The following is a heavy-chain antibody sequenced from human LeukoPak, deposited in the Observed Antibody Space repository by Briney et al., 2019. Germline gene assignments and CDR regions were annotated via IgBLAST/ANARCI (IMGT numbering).Heavy chain of an antibody. CDR1: GYTFTSYD. Sequence: ASVKVSCKASGYTFTSYDINWVRQATGQGLERLGGIIPIFGTANYARKFQGRVTITADESTSTAYMELSSLRSEDTAVYYCARGGAYGDYEYFQHWGQGTLVTVSS. V-gene: IGHV1-69*13. CDR3: ARGGAYGDYEYFQH. J-gene: IGHJ1*01. D-gene: IGHD4-17*01. CDR2: IIPIFGTA.